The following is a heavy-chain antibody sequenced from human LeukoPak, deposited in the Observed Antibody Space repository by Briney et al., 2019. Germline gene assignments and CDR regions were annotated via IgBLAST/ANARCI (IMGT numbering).Heavy chain of an antibody. Sequence: GSLRLTCAASGFTFSTYWMYWVREAPGKGLEWIGSIYYSGSTNYNPSLKSRVTISVDKSNNQFSLNLSSVTAADTAVYYCAKSNAWDWFDPWGQGTLVTVSS. V-gene: IGHV4-4*02. D-gene: IGHD4-11*01. CDR3: AKSNAWDWFDP. J-gene: IGHJ5*02. CDR1: GFTFSTYW. CDR2: IYYSGST.